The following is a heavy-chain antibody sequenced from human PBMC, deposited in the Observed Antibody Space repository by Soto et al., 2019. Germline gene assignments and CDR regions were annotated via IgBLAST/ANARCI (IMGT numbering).Heavy chain of an antibody. CDR2: ISYDGSNE. CDR3: ARDPRETTYYLDY. CDR1: GFTFHSFT. J-gene: IGHJ4*02. D-gene: IGHD1-1*01. V-gene: IGHV3-30-3*01. Sequence: QTGGSLRLSCAASGFTFHSFTMHWVRQTPGKGLEWVALISYDGSNEYYADSVKGRFTISRDNSKSTLYLQMNSLRTDDTALYYCARDPRETTYYLDYWGQGTLVTVSS.